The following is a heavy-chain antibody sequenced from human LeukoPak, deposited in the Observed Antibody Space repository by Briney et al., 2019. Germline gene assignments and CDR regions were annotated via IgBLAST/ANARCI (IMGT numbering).Heavy chain of an antibody. D-gene: IGHD2-15*01. CDR2: FDPENGEI. CDR1: GYTLTDLS. J-gene: IGHJ5*02. CDR3: ATSSPGYCSRGSCDPAT. V-gene: IGHV1-24*01. Sequence: ASVKVSCKVSGYTLTDLSMHWVRQAPGKGLEWMGSFDPENGEIINAQKFQGRVTMTEDTSTDTAYMELTSLRSEDTAMYYCATSSPGYCSRGSCDPATWGQGTLITVSS.